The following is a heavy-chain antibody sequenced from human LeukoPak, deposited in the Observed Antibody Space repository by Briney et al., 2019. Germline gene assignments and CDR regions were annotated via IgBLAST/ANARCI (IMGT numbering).Heavy chain of an antibody. CDR2: IYYSGST. D-gene: IGHD3-9*01. V-gene: IGHV4-39*01. CDR3: ASRRLRYFDWLPQPVGD. CDR1: GGSISSSSYY. J-gene: IGHJ4*02. Sequence: SETLSLTCTVSGGSISSSSYYWGWIRQPPGKGLEWIGSIYYSGSTYYNPSLKSRVTISVDTSKNQFSLKLSSVTAADTAVYYCASRRLRYFDWLPQPVGDWGQGTLVTVSS.